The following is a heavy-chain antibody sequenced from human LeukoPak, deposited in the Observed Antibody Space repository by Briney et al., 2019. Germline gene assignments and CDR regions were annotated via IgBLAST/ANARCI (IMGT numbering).Heavy chain of an antibody. V-gene: IGHV3-30*02. J-gene: IGHJ4*02. CDR3: ASGGPTRGTLAY. CDR1: GFPFSSYG. CDR2: LRKDGSYS. Sequence: GGSLRLPCAASGFPFSSYGMYWVRQTPDKGLQWVAYLRKDGSYSNYADSVRGRFTISRDNSKNTLDLQMSSLRVEDTAVYYCASGGPTRGTLAYWGQDPLHTLSS. D-gene: IGHD2-2*01.